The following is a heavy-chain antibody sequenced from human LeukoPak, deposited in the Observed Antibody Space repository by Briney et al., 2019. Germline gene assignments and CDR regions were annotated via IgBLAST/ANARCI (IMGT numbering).Heavy chain of an antibody. V-gene: IGHV3-20*01. D-gene: IGHD3-22*01. J-gene: IGHJ4*02. CDR1: GGSISSYY. CDR2: INWNGGST. Sequence: ETLSLTCTVSGGSISSYYWSWIRQPPGKGLEWVSGINWNGGSTGYADSVKGRFTISRDNAKNSLYLQMNSLRAEDTALYHCARSRLYYYDSSGYLDYWGQGTLVTVSS. CDR3: ARSRLYYYDSSGYLDY.